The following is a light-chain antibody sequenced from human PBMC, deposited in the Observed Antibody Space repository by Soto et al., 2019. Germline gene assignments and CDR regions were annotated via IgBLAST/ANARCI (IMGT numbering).Light chain of an antibody. V-gene: IGLV1-44*01. J-gene: IGLJ2*01. CDR2: SNN. CDR3: AAWDDSLGAVV. Sequence: QPVLTQPPSASGTPGQRDTISCSGSSSNIGSNTVNWYQQLPGTAPKLLIYSNNQRPSGVPDRFSGSKSGTSASLAISGLQSEDEADYYCAAWDDSLGAVVFGGGTKLTVL. CDR1: SSNIGSNT.